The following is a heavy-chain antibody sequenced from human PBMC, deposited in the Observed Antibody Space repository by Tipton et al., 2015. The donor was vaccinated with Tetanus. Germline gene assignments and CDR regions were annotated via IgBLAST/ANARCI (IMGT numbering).Heavy chain of an antibody. CDR2: VNHSGST. CDR3: ARGSSGSVVVAATAADI. V-gene: IGHV4-34*01. CDR1: GGSFSGYY. D-gene: IGHD2-15*01. J-gene: IGHJ3*02. Sequence: GLVKPSETLSLTCAVYGGSFSGYYWSWIRQPPGKGLEWIGEVNHSGSTNYNPSLKSRVTISVDTSKNQFSLKLSSVTAADTAVYYCARGSSGSVVVAATAADIWGQGTMVTVSS.